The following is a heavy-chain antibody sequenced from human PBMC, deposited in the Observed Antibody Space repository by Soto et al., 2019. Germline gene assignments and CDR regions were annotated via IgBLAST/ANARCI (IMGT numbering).Heavy chain of an antibody. CDR3: ARSGPYSSSWYDY. V-gene: IGHV1-69*13. D-gene: IGHD6-13*01. Sequence: SSVKVSCKASGGTFSSYAISWLRLAPGQGLEWMGGIIPIFGTANYAQKFQGRVTITADESTSTAYMELSSLRSEDTAVYYCARSGPYSSSWYDYWGQGTLVTVSS. J-gene: IGHJ4*02. CDR2: IIPIFGTA. CDR1: GGTFSSYA.